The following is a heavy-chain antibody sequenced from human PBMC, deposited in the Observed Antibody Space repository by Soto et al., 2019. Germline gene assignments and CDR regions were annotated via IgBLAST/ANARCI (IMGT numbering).Heavy chain of an antibody. Sequence: SEIMSLTWTVLGGSISSHYWSWIRQTTRKGLEWGGYICCSGSTYYNPSLKSRVTISVDTYKNQFSLKLSSVTAAETAVYYCARGPLYDFWSAYYPPNYYYYYMDVRGKGTTVNGFS. V-gene: IGHV4-4*08. J-gene: IGHJ6*03. CDR3: ARGPLYDFWSAYYPPNYYYYYMDV. CDR2: ICCSGST. D-gene: IGHD3-3*01. CDR1: GGSISSHY.